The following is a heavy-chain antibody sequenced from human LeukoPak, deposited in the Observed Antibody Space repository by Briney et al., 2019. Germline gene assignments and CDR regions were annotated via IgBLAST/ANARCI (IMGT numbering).Heavy chain of an antibody. Sequence: PSETLSLTCTVSGGSVSSSSYYWGWIRQPPGKGLEWIGSIFYSGSTYYNPSLKNRVTISVDTSKNQFSLKVNSVTAADTAVYYWARHGKYYDYVWGSYREACGTIDYWGQGTLVTVSS. J-gene: IGHJ4*02. CDR1: GGSVSSSSYY. V-gene: IGHV4-39*01. CDR2: IFYSGST. D-gene: IGHD3-16*02. CDR3: ARHGKYYDYVWGSYREACGTIDY.